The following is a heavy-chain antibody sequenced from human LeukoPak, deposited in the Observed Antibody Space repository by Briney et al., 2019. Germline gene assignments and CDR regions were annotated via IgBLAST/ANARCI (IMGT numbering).Heavy chain of an antibody. J-gene: IGHJ4*02. D-gene: IGHD3-16*02. Sequence: ASVKVSCKASGYNFTNFEINWVRLTTGQGLEWMGWMNPNSGNTGYAQKFQGRVTMTRNTSISTAYMELSSLRSEDTAVYYCARGGYDYVWGSYRYFDYWGQGTLVTVSS. CDR1: GYNFTNFE. CDR3: ARGGYDYVWGSYRYFDY. CDR2: MNPNSGNT. V-gene: IGHV1-8*01.